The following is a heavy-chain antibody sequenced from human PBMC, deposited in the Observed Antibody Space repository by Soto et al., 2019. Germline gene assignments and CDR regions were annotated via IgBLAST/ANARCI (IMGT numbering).Heavy chain of an antibody. CDR1: GYTFTDYA. D-gene: IGHD6-13*01. CDR3: ARDSQYSTSWQRFDS. Sequence: QVQLVQSGVEVKKPGASVKVSCKASGYTFTDYAISWVRQAPGRGLEWMGWVNTYNGNPNYAQIFQGRVTMTTDTSTDTDYMELRSLKSDDSAVYYCARDSQYSTSWQRFDSWGQGTLVTVSS. J-gene: IGHJ4*02. CDR2: VNTYNGNP. V-gene: IGHV1-18*01.